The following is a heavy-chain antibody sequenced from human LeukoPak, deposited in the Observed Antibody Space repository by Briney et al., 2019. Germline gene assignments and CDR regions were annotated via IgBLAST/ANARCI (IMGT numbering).Heavy chain of an antibody. CDR1: GFTFSSYG. J-gene: IGHJ6*04. CDR2: ISGSGGST. V-gene: IGHV3-23*01. D-gene: IGHD3-10*02. Sequence: GGSLRLSCAASGFTFSSYGMSWVRQAPGKGLEWVSAISGSGGSTYYAASVKGRFTISTDNSKNTLYLQMNSLRAEDTAVYYCAELGITMIGGVWGKGTTVTISS. CDR3: AELGITMIGGV.